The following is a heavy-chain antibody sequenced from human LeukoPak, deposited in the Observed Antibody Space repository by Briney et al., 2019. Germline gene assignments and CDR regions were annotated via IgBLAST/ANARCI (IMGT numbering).Heavy chain of an antibody. CDR3: ARRGPSKYGDYTLFDY. CDR2: IYPGDSDT. V-gene: IGHV5-51*01. Sequence: GESLKISCKGSGYSFTSYWIGWVRQMPGKGLEGMGIIYPGDSDTRYRPSFQGQVTIPADKSISTAYLQWSSLKASDTAMYYCARRGPSKYGDYTLFDYWGQGTLVTVSS. J-gene: IGHJ4*02. CDR1: GYSFTSYW. D-gene: IGHD4-17*01.